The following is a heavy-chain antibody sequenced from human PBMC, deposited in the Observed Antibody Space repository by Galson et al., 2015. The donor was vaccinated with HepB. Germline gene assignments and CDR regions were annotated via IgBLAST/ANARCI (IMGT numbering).Heavy chain of an antibody. J-gene: IGHJ4*02. CDR1: GGTFSSYA. D-gene: IGHD3-22*01. Sequence: SVKVSCKASGGTFSSYAISWVRQAPGQGLEWMGGIIPIFGTANYAQKFQGRVTITADESTSTAYMELSSLRSEDTAVYYCAREASYYYDSSGYSKVFDYWGQGTLVTVSS. V-gene: IGHV1-69*13. CDR2: IIPIFGTA. CDR3: AREASYYYDSSGYSKVFDY.